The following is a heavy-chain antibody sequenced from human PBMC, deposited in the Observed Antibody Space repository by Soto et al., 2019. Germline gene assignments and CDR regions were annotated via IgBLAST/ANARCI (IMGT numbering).Heavy chain of an antibody. J-gene: IGHJ6*03. CDR1: GFTVSSNY. CDR2: IYSGGST. D-gene: IGHD2-2*01. CDR3: GRGQYQLTNHVDYYYMDV. Sequence: GGSLRLSCAASGFTVSSNYMSWVRQAPGKGLEWVSVIYSGGSTYYADSVKGRFTISRHNSKNTLYLQMNSLRAEDTAVYYCGRGQYQLTNHVDYYYMDVWGKGTTVTVSS. V-gene: IGHV3-53*04.